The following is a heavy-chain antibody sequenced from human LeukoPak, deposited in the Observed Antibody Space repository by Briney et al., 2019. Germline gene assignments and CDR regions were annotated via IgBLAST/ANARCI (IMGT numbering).Heavy chain of an antibody. CDR1: GFTFSGHW. Sequence: PGGSLRLSCAASGFTFSGHWMSWVRQAPGKGLEWVANINQGGSDKYYVDSVKGRFTISRDNANNLLYLQMNSLRGEDTAVHYCTRDRSLAEDDWGQGTLVTVSS. CDR2: INQGGSDK. V-gene: IGHV3-7*01. D-gene: IGHD1-14*01. J-gene: IGHJ4*02. CDR3: TRDRSLAEDD.